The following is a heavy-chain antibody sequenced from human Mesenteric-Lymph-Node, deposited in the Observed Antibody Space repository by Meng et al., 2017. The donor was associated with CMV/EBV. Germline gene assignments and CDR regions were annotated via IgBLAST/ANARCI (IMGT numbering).Heavy chain of an antibody. V-gene: IGHV3-23*01. Sequence: GESLKISCAASGFTFSSYGMSWVRQAPGKGLEWVSVISSSGGTKYYADSVKGRFTLSRDNSKNTLYLQMNSLKTEDTALYYFATQRSTDYYFDYWGQGTLVTVSS. CDR3: ATQRSTDYYFDY. J-gene: IGHJ4*01. CDR2: ISSSGGTK. D-gene: IGHD3/OR15-3a*01. CDR1: GFTFSSYG.